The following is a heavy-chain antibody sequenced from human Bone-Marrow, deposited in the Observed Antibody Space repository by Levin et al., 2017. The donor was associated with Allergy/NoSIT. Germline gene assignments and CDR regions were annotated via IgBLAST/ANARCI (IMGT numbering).Heavy chain of an antibody. Sequence: ASVKVSCAASGFTFSSYWMSWVRQAPGKGLEWVANIKQDGSEKYYVDSVKGRFTISRDNAKNSLYLQMNSLRAEDTAVYYCARVPAGNFDYWGQGTLVTVSS. J-gene: IGHJ4*02. CDR1: GFTFSSYW. V-gene: IGHV3-7*01. D-gene: IGHD1-1*01. CDR2: IKQDGSEK. CDR3: ARVPAGNFDY.